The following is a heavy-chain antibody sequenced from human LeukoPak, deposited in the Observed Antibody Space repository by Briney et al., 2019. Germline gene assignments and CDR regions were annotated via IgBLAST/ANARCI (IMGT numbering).Heavy chain of an antibody. V-gene: IGHV3-23*01. CDR3: ANLPLPAVVGYYYYGMDV. D-gene: IGHD2-2*01. Sequence: PGGSLRLSCAASGFSFTSHAMTWVRQAPGKGLEWVSGISDSGGRTYYADSVKGRRTISRDNSKSALYLQTNSLRAEDTAVYYCANLPLPAVVGYYYYGMDVWGQGTTVTVSS. CDR1: GFSFTSHA. CDR2: ISDSGGRT. J-gene: IGHJ6*02.